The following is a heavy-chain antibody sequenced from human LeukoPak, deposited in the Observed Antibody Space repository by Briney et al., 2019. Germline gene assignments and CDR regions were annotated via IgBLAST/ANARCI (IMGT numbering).Heavy chain of an antibody. CDR1: GGSISSYY. V-gene: IGHV4-59*08. CDR2: IYYSGST. CDR3: ATLTYCSGGSCFPKYFQH. Sequence: PSETLSLTCTVSGGSISSYYWSWIRQPPGKGLEWIGYIYYSGSTNHNPSLKSRVTISVDTSKTQCSLKMSSVTAADTAVYYCATLTYCSGGSCFPKYFQHWGQGTLVAVSS. J-gene: IGHJ1*01. D-gene: IGHD2-15*01.